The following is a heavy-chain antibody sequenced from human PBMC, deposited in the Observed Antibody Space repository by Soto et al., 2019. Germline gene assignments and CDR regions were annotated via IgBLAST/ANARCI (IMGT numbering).Heavy chain of an antibody. V-gene: IGHV3-9*01. J-gene: IGHJ4*02. Sequence: EVQLVETGGGLVQPGRSLRLSCAAAGFTFNDYAMHWVRQAPGKGLEWVSGINWNSGFIVYADSVKGLFTISRDNAKNSLDLQMNRLRPEDTALYFCAKDMGYGDFSLVAVFDYWGLGTLVTGSS. CDR2: INWNSGFI. CDR1: GFTFNDYA. CDR3: AKDMGYGDFSLVAVFDY. D-gene: IGHD4-17*01.